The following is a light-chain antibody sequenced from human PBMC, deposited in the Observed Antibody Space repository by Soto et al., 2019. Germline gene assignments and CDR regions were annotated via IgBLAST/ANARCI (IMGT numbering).Light chain of an antibody. J-gene: IGLJ1*01. CDR1: SSDVGGYNY. CDR3: SSYGSTSTRYV. Sequence: QSALTQPASVSGSPGQSITISCTGTSSDVGGYNYVLWYQQHPGKAPKLMIYEVSNRPSGVSNRFSGSKSGNTASLTISGLQAEDEGDYFCSSYGSTSTRYVFGTGTQLTVL. V-gene: IGLV2-14*01. CDR2: EVS.